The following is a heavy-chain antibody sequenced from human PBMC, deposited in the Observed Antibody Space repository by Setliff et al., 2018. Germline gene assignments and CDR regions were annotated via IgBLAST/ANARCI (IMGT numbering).Heavy chain of an antibody. J-gene: IGHJ4*02. CDR2: IHYSENT. CDR3: ARFYGDYQFDY. D-gene: IGHD4-17*01. V-gene: IGHV4-39*01. Sequence: SETLSLTCTVSGGSITSGRYYWGWIRQPPGQGLEWIASIHYSENTYYNPSLKTRVTISVDTSKNQLSLKLSFVTAADTAVYYCARFYGDYQFDYWGQGTLVTVSS. CDR1: GGSITSGRYY.